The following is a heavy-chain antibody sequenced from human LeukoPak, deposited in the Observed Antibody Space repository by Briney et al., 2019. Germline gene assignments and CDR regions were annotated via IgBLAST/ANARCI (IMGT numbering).Heavy chain of an antibody. CDR3: GSDPNGDYVGALGY. D-gene: IGHD2-8*01. CDR1: GFGISSYA. Sequence: GGSLRLSCVASGFGISSYALAWVRQTPGKGLEWVSAVTGGGDGTHYIDSVKGRFTISRDNSRNTIYLQMNSLRAEDTAIYFCGSDPNGDYVGALGYWGRGTLVTVSS. J-gene: IGHJ4*01. CDR2: VTGGGDGT. V-gene: IGHV3-23*01.